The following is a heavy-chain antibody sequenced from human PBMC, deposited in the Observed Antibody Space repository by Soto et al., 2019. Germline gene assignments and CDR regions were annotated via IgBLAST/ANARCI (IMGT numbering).Heavy chain of an antibody. V-gene: IGHV3-23*01. D-gene: IGHD3-3*01. CDR1: GFTFSDYV. CDR3: ARDRSTDFGLDV. J-gene: IGHJ6*02. Sequence: EVLLLDSGGDSVQPGGSLRLSCVASGFTFSDYVMSWVRQVPGKGLEWVSSISDGGERTDYRDSVRGRFTISRDNARVTLHLQMNSLRVDDTATYFCARDRSTDFGLDVWGPGTTVTVSS. CDR2: ISDGGERT.